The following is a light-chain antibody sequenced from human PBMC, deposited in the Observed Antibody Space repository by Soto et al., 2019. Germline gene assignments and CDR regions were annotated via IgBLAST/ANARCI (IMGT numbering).Light chain of an antibody. Sequence: AIRMTQSPSSFSASTGDRVTITCRASQGISSYLAWYQRKPGKAPKLLIYAASTLQSGVPSRFSGSGSGTDFTLTISCLQSEDFATYYCQQYYSYPRTFRQGTKVEIK. J-gene: IGKJ1*01. CDR1: QGISSY. CDR2: AAS. V-gene: IGKV1-8*01. CDR3: QQYYSYPRT.